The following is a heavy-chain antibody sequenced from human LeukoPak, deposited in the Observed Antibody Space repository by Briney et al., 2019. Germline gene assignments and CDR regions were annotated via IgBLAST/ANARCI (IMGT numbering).Heavy chain of an antibody. CDR2: IIPIFGTA. CDR1: GGTFSSYA. J-gene: IGHJ4*02. V-gene: IGHV1-69*01. Sequence: GAWVKVSCKASGGTFSSYAISWVRQAPGQGLEWMGGIIPIFGTANYAQKFQGRVTITADESTSTAYMELSSLRSEDTAVYYCARALVVPAAIGPFDYWGQGTLVTVSS. CDR3: ARALVVPAAIGPFDY. D-gene: IGHD2-2*01.